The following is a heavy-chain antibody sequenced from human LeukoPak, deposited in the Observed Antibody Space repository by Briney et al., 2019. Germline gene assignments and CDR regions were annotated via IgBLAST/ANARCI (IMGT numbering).Heavy chain of an antibody. CDR1: GYTFTSYG. Sequence: GASVQVSCKASGYTFTSYGISWVRQAPGQGPEWMGWISAYNGNTNYAQKLQGRVTITTDTYTSTAYMELRSLRSDDPAVYYCARDSVVAATPFDYWGQGTLVTVSS. CDR2: ISAYNGNT. CDR3: ARDSVVAATPFDY. J-gene: IGHJ4*02. D-gene: IGHD2-15*01. V-gene: IGHV1-18*04.